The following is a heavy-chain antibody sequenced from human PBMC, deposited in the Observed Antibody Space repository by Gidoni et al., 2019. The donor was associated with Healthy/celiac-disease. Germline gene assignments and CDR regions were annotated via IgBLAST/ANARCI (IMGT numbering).Heavy chain of an antibody. CDR1: GFTFSSYA. V-gene: IGHV3-23*01. J-gene: IGHJ4*02. CDR2: ISGSGGST. Sequence: EVQLLESGGGLVQPGGSLRLSCAASGFTFSSYAMSWVRQAPGKGLEWVSAISGSGGSTYYADSVKGRFTISRDNSKNTLYLQMNSLRAEDTAVYYCASRRRYSYGHFDYWGQGTLVTVSS. D-gene: IGHD5-18*01. CDR3: ASRRRYSYGHFDY.